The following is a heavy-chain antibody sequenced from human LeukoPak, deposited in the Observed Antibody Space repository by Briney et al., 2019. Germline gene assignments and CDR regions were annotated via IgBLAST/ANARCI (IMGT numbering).Heavy chain of an antibody. J-gene: IGHJ6*03. CDR3: ARDRDDYGDYGRDYYYYMDV. V-gene: IGHV1-46*01. Sequence: ASVKVSCKASGYTFTSYYMHWVRQAPGQELEWMGIINPSGGSTSYAQKFQGRVTMTRDTSTSTVYMELSSLRSEDTAVYYCARDRDDYGDYGRDYYYYMDVWGKGTTVTVSS. CDR1: GYTFTSYY. D-gene: IGHD4-17*01. CDR2: INPSGGST.